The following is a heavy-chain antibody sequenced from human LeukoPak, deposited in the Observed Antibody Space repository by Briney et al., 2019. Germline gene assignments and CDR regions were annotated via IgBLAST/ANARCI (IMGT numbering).Heavy chain of an antibody. CDR2: IWYDGSNK. CDR1: GFTFSSYG. V-gene: IGHV3-33*01. CDR3: ARSPRSGYDLYYYYYGMDV. Sequence: GGSLRLSCAASGFTFSSYGMHWLRQAPGKGLEWVAVIWYDGSNKYYADSVKGRFTISRDNSKNTLYLQMNSLRAEDTAVYYCARSPRSGYDLYYYYYGMDVWGQGTTVTVSS. D-gene: IGHD5-12*01. J-gene: IGHJ6*02.